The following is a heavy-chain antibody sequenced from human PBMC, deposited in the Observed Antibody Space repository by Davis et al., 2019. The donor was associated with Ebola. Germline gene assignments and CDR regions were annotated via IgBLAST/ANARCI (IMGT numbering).Heavy chain of an antibody. CDR3: ARGGTPYYYGMDV. CDR1: GYTFSSYA. Sequence: SVKVSCKASGYTFSSYAISWVRQAPGQGLEWMGGIIPIFGTANYAQKFQGRVTITADTSTSTAYMELSSLRSEDTAVYCCARGGTPYYYGMDVWGQGTTVTVSS. CDR2: IIPIFGTA. J-gene: IGHJ6*02. V-gene: IGHV1-69*06.